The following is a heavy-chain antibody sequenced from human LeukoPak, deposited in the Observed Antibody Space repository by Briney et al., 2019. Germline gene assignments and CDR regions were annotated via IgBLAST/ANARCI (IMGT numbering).Heavy chain of an antibody. CDR2: ISSSGSTI. CDR1: GFTFSDYY. CDR3: AGRYCSGGSCYFSYFDI. V-gene: IGHV3-11*01. Sequence: PGGSLRLTCAASGFTFSDYYMSWIRQAPGKGLEWVSYISSSGSTIYYADSVKGRFTISRDNAKNSLYLRMNSLRAEDTAVYYCAGRYCSGGSCYFSYFDIWGQGTMVTVSS. D-gene: IGHD2-15*01. J-gene: IGHJ3*02.